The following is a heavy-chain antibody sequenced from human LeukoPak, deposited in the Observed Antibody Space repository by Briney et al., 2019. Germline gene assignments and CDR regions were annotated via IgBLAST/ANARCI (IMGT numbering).Heavy chain of an antibody. CDR1: GGSISSYY. V-gene: IGHV4-59*12. CDR2: IYYSGST. D-gene: IGHD1-1*01. J-gene: IGHJ6*03. Sequence: SETLSLTCTVSGGSISSYYWSWIRQPPGKGLEWIGYIYYSGSTNYNPSLKSRVTISVDTSKNQFSLKLSSVTAADTAVYYCARGRGTGKYYYYYYMDVWGKGTTVTVSS. CDR3: ARGRGTGKYYYYYYMDV.